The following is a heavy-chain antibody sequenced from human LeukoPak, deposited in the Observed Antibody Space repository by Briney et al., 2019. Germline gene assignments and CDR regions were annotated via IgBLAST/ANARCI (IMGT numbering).Heavy chain of an antibody. D-gene: IGHD3-10*01. CDR2: IYSGGST. CDR3: ARDMVRGEFDY. Sequence: PGGSLRLSCAASGFTVSSNYMSWVRQAPGKGLEWVSVIYSGGSTYYADSVKGRFTISRDNSRNTLYLQMNSLRAEDTAVYYCARDMVRGEFDYWGQGTLVTVSS. CDR1: GFTVSSNY. J-gene: IGHJ4*02. V-gene: IGHV3-66*01.